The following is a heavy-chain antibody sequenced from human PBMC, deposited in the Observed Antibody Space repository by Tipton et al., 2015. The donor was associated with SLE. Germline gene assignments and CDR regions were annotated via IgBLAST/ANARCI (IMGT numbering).Heavy chain of an antibody. CDR1: GGSISSYY. CDR2: IYYSGSTNYSGST. D-gene: IGHD3-10*01. Sequence: TLSPTCTVSGGSISSYYWSWIRQPPGKGLEWIGYIYYSGSTNYSGSTNYNPSLKSRVTISLDTSKSQFSLKLSSVTAADTAVYYCARGGVLGFHPSAFDIWGQGTMVTVSS. V-gene: IGHV4-59*01. J-gene: IGHJ3*02. CDR3: ARGGVLGFHPSAFDI.